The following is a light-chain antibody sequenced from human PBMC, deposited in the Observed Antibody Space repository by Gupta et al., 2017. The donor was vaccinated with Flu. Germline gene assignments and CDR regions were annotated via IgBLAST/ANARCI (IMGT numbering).Light chain of an antibody. CDR2: EVS. V-gene: IGLV2-8*01. CDR1: SSDVGGYNY. J-gene: IGLJ2*01. CDR3: SSYGGSNNFVV. Sequence: QSALTQPPSASGSPGQSVTISCTGTSSDVGGYNYVPWYQHHPGKAPKVIIYEVSKRPSGVPDRFSGSKSGNTASLTVSGLQAEDEADYYCSSYGGSNNFVVVGGGTKLTVL.